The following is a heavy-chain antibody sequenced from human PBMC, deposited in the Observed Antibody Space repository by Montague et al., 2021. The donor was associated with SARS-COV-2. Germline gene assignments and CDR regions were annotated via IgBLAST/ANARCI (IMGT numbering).Heavy chain of an antibody. Sequence: SLRLSCAASGFTFSSYAMHWVRQASGKGLEWVAVISYDGSNKYYADSVKGRFTISRDNSKNTLYLQMNSLRAEDTAVYYCARSTGSYWAPFVNWGQGTLVTVSS. J-gene: IGHJ4*02. CDR2: ISYDGSNK. V-gene: IGHV3-30-3*01. CDR3: ARSTGSYWAPFVN. D-gene: IGHD1-26*01. CDR1: GFTFSSYA.